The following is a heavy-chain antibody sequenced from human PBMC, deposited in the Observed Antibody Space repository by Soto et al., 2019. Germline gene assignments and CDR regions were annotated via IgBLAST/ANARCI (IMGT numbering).Heavy chain of an antibody. CDR3: ARALHEDGSSHGYFDL. CDR2: IYNSEST. V-gene: IGHV4-31*03. CDR1: GGSISSGDYY. J-gene: IGHJ2*01. D-gene: IGHD1-26*01. Sequence: QVQLQESGPGLLKPSQTLSLTRTVSGGSISSGDYYWSWIRQHPGEGLGWIGYIYNSESTYYIPSLVSRVTISLATYKTRFTLRLSSGSGAYPAVYYCARALHEDGSSHGYFDLWGRGTLFTVSS.